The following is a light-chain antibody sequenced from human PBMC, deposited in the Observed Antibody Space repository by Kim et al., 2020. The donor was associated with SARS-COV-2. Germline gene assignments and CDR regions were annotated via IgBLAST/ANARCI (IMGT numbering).Light chain of an antibody. J-gene: IGKJ3*01. CDR1: QSISSW. V-gene: IGKV1-5*03. CDR3: QQYNSCPGT. CDR2: RAS. Sequence: DIQMTQSPSTLSASVGDRVTITCRASQSISSWLAWYQQKPGKAPEFLIYRASSLESGVPSRFRGSGSETEFTLTISSLQPDDFATYFCQQYNSCPGTFGPGTKVDIK.